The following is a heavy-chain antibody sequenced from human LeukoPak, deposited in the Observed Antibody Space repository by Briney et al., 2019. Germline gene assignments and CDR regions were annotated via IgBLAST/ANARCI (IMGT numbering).Heavy chain of an antibody. J-gene: IGHJ5*02. CDR3: ASGGWAVAAPGWFDP. D-gene: IGHD6-19*01. CDR1: GGSIRSSSYY. Sequence: SETLSLTCTVPGGSIRSSSYYWGWIRQPPGKGLEWIGSIYYSGSTYYNPSLKSRVTISVDTSKNQFSLKLSSVTAADTAVYYCASGGWAVAAPGWFDPWGQGTLVTVSS. CDR2: IYYSGST. V-gene: IGHV4-39*07.